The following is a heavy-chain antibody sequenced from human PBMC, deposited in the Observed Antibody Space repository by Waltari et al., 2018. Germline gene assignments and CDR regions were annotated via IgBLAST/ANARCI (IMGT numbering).Heavy chain of an antibody. V-gene: IGHV4-30-2*01. J-gene: IGHJ5*02. CDR3: ARVGSGYDLNWFDP. CDR1: GASIISGGYS. CDR2: IYHSGST. D-gene: IGHD5-12*01. Sequence: QLQLQESGSGLVKPSQTLSLTCAVSGASIISGGYSWSWIRQPPGKGLEWIGYIYHSGSTYYNPSLKSRVTISVDRSKNQFSLKLSSVTAADTAVYYCARVGSGYDLNWFDPWGQGTLVTVSS.